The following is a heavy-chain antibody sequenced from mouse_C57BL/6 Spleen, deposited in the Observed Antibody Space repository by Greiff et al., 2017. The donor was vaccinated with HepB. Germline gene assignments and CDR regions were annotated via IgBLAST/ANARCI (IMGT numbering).Heavy chain of an antibody. Sequence: QVQLQQSGAELVRPGSSVKLSCEASGYTFTSYWMAWVRQTPGQGLEWIGNIYPSDSDTHYNQKFKDKATLTVDNSSSTAYMQRSSLTSEDSAVYCCASGYYYSNYDAGDWGQGTPVTVAA. D-gene: IGHD2-5*01. CDR2: IYPSDSDT. V-gene: IGHV1-61*01. CDR1: GYTFTSYW. CDR3: ASGYYYSNYDAGD. J-gene: IGHJ3*01.